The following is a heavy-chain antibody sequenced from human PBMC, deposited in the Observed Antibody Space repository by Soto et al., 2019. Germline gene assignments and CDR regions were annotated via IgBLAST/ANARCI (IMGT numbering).Heavy chain of an antibody. Sequence: DVQLLQSGGALVHPGGSLRLSCAASGFTLSTYAMSWVRQAPGKGLEWVSTVSGSGGNIYYADSVKGRFTISRDNSENTLYLQMISLRAEDMAIYYCAKGPHSSGWHYFDYWGQGTLVTVSS. V-gene: IGHV3-23*01. J-gene: IGHJ4*02. D-gene: IGHD6-19*01. CDR3: AKGPHSSGWHYFDY. CDR1: GFTLSTYA. CDR2: VSGSGGNI.